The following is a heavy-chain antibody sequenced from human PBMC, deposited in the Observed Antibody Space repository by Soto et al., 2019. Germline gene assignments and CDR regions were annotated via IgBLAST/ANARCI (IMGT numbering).Heavy chain of an antibody. D-gene: IGHD3-10*01. CDR1: RGTFSSYG. J-gene: IGHJ5*02. CDR3: ARAPVRDCYYNSVGQPTFNWFVP. CDR2: IFPMSGTA. V-gene: IGHV1-69*01. Sequence: QVQLVQSGAEVKKPGSSVKVSCKASRGTFSSYGISWVRQAPGQGLEWMGGIFPMSGTANYAQKFQGRVSITAAESTTTAYMELSSLSSEDTALYYCARAPVRDCYYNSVGQPTFNWFVPWGQGTLVTVSS.